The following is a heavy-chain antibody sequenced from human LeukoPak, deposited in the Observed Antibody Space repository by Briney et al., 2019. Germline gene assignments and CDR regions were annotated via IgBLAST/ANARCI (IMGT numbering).Heavy chain of an antibody. D-gene: IGHD6-19*01. Sequence: ASVKVSCKASGYTFTSFGFSWVRQAPGQGLEWLGWISAYNGDTDYAQRLQGRVTLTTDTSTSTAYLELRSLRSDDTAVYYCARQWLRDGFDIWGQGTMATVSS. J-gene: IGHJ3*02. CDR2: ISAYNGDT. CDR3: ARQWLRDGFDI. CDR1: GYTFTSFG. V-gene: IGHV1-18*01.